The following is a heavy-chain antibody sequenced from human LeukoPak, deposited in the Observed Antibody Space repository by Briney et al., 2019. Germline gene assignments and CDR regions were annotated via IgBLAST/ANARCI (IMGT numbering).Heavy chain of an antibody. CDR3: AKELAECGGDCYSLLDY. Sequence: GGSLRLSCAASGFTFSSYSMSWVRRAPGRGLEWVSLISGSGGSTYYADSAKGRFTISRANSKNTLYMQMNSLRAEDTAIYYCAKELAECGGDCYSLLDYWGQGPLVTVSS. CDR1: GFTFSSYS. V-gene: IGHV3-23*01. J-gene: IGHJ4*02. D-gene: IGHD2-21*02. CDR2: ISGSGGST.